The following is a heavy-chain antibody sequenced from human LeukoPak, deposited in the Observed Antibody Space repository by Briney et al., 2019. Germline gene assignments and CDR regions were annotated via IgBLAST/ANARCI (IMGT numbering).Heavy chain of an antibody. Sequence: SETLSLTCAVYGGSFSGYYWSWIRQPPGKGLEWIGEINHSGSTNYNPSLKSRVTISVDTSKNQFSLKLSSVTAADTAAYYCARAWVVRRWGPLAPKSNWFDPWGQGTLVTVSS. CDR2: INHSGST. J-gene: IGHJ5*02. CDR1: GGSFSGYY. CDR3: ARAWVVRRWGPLAPKSNWFDP. D-gene: IGHD3-10*01. V-gene: IGHV4-34*01.